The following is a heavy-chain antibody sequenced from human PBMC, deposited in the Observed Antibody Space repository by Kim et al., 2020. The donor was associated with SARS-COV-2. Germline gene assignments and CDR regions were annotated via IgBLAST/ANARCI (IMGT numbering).Heavy chain of an antibody. V-gene: IGHV4-59*01. CDR3: ASSGWHGNWFDP. D-gene: IGHD6-19*01. J-gene: IGHJ5*02. CDR2: IYYSGST. Sequence: SETLSLTCTVSGGSISRYYWSWIRQPPGKGLEWIGYIYYSGSTNYNPSLKSRVTISVDTSKNQFSLKLSSVTAADTAVYYCASSGWHGNWFDPWGQGTLVTVSS. CDR1: GGSISRYY.